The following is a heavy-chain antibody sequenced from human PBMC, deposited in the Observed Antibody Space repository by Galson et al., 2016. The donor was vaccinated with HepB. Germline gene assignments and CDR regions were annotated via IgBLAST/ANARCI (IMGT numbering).Heavy chain of an antibody. Sequence: SETLSLTCSVSGDSVNYSYWSWIRQSPGKGLEWIGYIYYSGSTSYNPSLKSRLTISIDKSKNRFSLQLNSVTAADTAVYFCARRRPGGSMDFWGPGTTVTVSS. CDR2: IYYSGST. CDR1: GDSVNYSY. J-gene: IGHJ6*02. V-gene: IGHV4-59*08. CDR3: ARRRPGGSMDF. D-gene: IGHD1-1*01.